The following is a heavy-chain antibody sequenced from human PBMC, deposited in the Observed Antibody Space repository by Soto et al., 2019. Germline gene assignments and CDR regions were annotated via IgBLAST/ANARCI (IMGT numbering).Heavy chain of an antibody. J-gene: IGHJ6*01. CDR3: ARQGFGPLRGLVDV. V-gene: IGHV4-59*08. CDR1: GGSISSYY. Sequence: QVQLQESGPGLVKPSETLSLSCTVSGGSISSYYWSWFRQSPGKRMEWIGYVHHSWGSSYNPSLQSQVAISLATTKSQFSLKVPSVTAKDTAVYYCARQGFGPLRGLVDVWGQGTTVTVSS. D-gene: IGHD3-10*01. CDR2: VHHSWGS.